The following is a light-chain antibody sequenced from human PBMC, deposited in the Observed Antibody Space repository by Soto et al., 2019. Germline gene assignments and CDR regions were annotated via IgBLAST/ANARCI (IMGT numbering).Light chain of an antibody. CDR2: DAS. J-gene: IGKJ1*01. V-gene: IGKV3D-15*02. CDR3: LQDYSYPWT. CDR1: QSVNSN. Sequence: EIMMMQSPVTLSVSPGERATSSCRASQSVNSNLAWYQQKPGQAPRLLIYDASSLQSGVPSRFSGSASGTDFTLTISSLQPEDFATYYCLQDYSYPWTFGQGTEVDIK.